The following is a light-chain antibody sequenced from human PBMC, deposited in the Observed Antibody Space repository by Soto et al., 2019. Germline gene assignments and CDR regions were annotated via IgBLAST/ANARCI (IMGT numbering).Light chain of an antibody. CDR2: EVT. J-gene: IGLJ1*01. V-gene: IGLV2-18*02. Sequence: QSVLTQPPSVSGSPGQSVTISCTGTSSDIGKYDRVSWYQLPPGKAPKLIIYEVTNRPSGVPARFSGSKSGNTASLTISGLQAEDEADYYCSSYIGTSRYVFGAGTKLTVL. CDR1: SSDIGKYDR. CDR3: SSYIGTSRYV.